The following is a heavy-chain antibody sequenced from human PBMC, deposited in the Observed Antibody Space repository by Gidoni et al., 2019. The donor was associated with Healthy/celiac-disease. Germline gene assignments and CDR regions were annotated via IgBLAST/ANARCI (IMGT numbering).Heavy chain of an antibody. Sequence: EVQLLESGGGLVQPGRSLRLSCAASGFTFDDSAMHWVRQAPGKGLEWVSGISWNSGSIGYADSVKGRFTISRDNAKNSLYLQMNSLRAEDTALYYCANSIYWGQGTLVTVSS. CDR2: ISWNSGSI. CDR1: GFTFDDSA. J-gene: IGHJ4*02. V-gene: IGHV3-9*01. CDR3: ANSIY.